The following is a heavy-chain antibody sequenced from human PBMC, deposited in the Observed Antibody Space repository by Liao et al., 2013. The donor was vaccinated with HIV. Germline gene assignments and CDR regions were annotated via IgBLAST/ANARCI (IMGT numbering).Heavy chain of an antibody. CDR3: ARGGVVVVAATRDNWFDP. D-gene: IGHD2-15*01. CDR2: IYYSGST. CDR1: GGSISSYY. J-gene: IGHJ5*02. V-gene: IGHV4-59*12. Sequence: QVQLQESGPGLVKPSETLSLTCTVSGGSISSYYWSWIRQPPGKGLEWIGYIYYSGSTNYNPSLKSRVTMSVDTSKNQFSLKLSSVTAADTAVYYCARGGVVVVAATRDNWFDPGAREPWSPSPQ.